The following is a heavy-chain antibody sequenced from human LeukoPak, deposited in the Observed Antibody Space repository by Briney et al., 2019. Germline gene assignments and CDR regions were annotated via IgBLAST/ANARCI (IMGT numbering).Heavy chain of an antibody. CDR2: ISGDGSST. D-gene: IGHD6-13*01. CDR1: GFTFDDCA. V-gene: IGHV3-43*02. CDR3: AKEKIAAALDH. Sequence: GGSLRLSCEASGFTFDDCAMHWVRQAPGQGLEWVSLISGDGSSTYYADSVKGRFTISRDNSKNSLYLQMSSLTTEDTAFYYCAKEKIAAALDHWGQGTLVTVSS. J-gene: IGHJ4*02.